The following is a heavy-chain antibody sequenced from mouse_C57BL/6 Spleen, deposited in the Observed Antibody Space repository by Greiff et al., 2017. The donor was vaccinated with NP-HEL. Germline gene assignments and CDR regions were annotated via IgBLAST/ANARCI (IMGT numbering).Heavy chain of an antibody. D-gene: IGHD1-1*01. CDR3: AISNAYGSGYDAMDY. CDR1: GYTFTSYW. CDR2: ITPSSGYT. Sequence: QVQLKQSGAELAKPGASVKLSCKASGYTFTSYWMHWVKQRPGQGLEWIGYITPSSGYTKYNKKVKDKAKLTADKSSSPAYLQLGSLTYEDSAVYDCAISNAYGSGYDAMDYWSQGTSDTDSS. J-gene: IGHJ4*01. V-gene: IGHV1-7*01.